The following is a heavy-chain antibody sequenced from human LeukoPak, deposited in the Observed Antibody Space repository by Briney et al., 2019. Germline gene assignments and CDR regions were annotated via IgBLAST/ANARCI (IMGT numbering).Heavy chain of an antibody. Sequence: GGSLRLSCAASGFTFSNAWMNWVRQAPGKGLEWVAVISYDGNNKYYADSVKGRFTISRDNFKNTLYLQMNSLRAEDTAMYYCAKGYCSSTSCPPIDYWGQGALVTVSS. V-gene: IGHV3-30*18. CDR2: ISYDGNNK. D-gene: IGHD2-2*01. CDR1: GFTFSNAW. CDR3: AKGYCSSTSCPPIDY. J-gene: IGHJ4*02.